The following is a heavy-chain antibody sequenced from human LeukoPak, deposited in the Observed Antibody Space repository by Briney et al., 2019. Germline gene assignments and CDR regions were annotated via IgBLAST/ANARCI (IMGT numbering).Heavy chain of an antibody. J-gene: IGHJ4*02. CDR3: ASRPSSGWYNY. CDR1: GFTVSSNY. D-gene: IGHD6-19*01. CDR2: IYSSGST. Sequence: PGGSLRLSCAASGFTVSSNYMSWVRQAPGKGLEWVSAIYSSGSTYHADSVKGRFTISRDNSKNTLYLQMNSLRAEDTAVYYCASRPSSGWYNYWGQGTLVTVSS. V-gene: IGHV3-53*01.